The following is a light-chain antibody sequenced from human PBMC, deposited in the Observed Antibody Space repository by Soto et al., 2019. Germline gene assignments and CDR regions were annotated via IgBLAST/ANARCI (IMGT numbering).Light chain of an antibody. CDR3: QQYNNWPLYT. V-gene: IGKV3-15*01. J-gene: IGKJ2*01. Sequence: EVVMTQSPATLSVSPGERATLSCRASQSVSNDLAWYQRKPCQAPRLLIYGASTRATGIPARFSGSGSGTDFTLTISSLQSEDFAVYYCQQYNNWPLYTFGQGTKLEIK. CDR2: GAS. CDR1: QSVSND.